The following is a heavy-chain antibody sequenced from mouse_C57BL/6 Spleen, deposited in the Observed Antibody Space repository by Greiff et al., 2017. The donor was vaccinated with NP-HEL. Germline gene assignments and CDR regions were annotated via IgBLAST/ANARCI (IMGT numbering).Heavy chain of an antibody. CDR2: SRNKANDYTT. CDR1: GFTFSDFY. Sequence: EVTLVESGGGLVQSGRSLRLSCATSGFTFSDFYMEWVRQAPGKGLEWIAASRNKANDYTTDYSAPVKGRFIVSRDTSQSILYLQMNAMRAEDTAVYYCARMTAQGHFDYWGQGTTLTVSS. CDR3: ARMTAQGHFDY. V-gene: IGHV7-1*01. D-gene: IGHD3-2*02. J-gene: IGHJ2*01.